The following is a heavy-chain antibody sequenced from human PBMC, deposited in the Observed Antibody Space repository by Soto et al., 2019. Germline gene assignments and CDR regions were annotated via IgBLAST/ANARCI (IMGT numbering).Heavy chain of an antibody. CDR1: GGSVSSGRFY. CDR3: ARSGSGSGWL. CDR2: IYYSGST. V-gene: IGHV4-61*01. D-gene: IGHD6-19*01. Sequence: QVQLQESGPGLVKPSETLSLTCTVSGGSVSSGRFYWSWIRQPPGKGLEWIGYIYYSGSTKYNPPLRSRVTISVDTSKNQFSLKLTSVTAADTAVYYWARSGSGSGWLGGQGTLVTVSS. J-gene: IGHJ1*01.